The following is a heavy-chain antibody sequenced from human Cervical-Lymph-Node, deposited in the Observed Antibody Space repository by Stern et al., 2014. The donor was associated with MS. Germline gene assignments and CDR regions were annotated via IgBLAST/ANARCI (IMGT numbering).Heavy chain of an antibody. Sequence: VQLVESGAEVKKPGESLKISCKLSGYSFTIYYIAWVRQIPGKGLECMGVIYPYDSDTTYSPSFQGQVTISADKSTTTAYLQWSSLRASDTAMYYCARHVQGFDYWGQGTLVTVSS. CDR2: IYPYDSDT. V-gene: IGHV5-51*01. CDR1: GYSFTIYY. J-gene: IGHJ4*02. CDR3: ARHVQGFDY.